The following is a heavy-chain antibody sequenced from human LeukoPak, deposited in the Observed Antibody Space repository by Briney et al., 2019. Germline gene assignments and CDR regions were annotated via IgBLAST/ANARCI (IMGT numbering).Heavy chain of an antibody. Sequence: ASVKVSCKPSGNNFSDYGISWLRQAPGQGLEWMGWISGYNGNTYYAQKFQGRVIMTTDTPTSTAYMEVTTLRSDDTAFYYCASSPYSNLPLEFFQHWGQGTLVTVSS. D-gene: IGHD4-11*01. J-gene: IGHJ1*01. CDR1: GNNFSDYG. CDR3: ASSPYSNLPLEFFQH. CDR2: ISGYNGNT. V-gene: IGHV1-18*01.